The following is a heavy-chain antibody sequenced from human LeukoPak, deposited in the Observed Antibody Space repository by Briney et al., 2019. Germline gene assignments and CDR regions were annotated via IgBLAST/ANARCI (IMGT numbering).Heavy chain of an antibody. Sequence: GESLKISCKGSGYRFSTYWIAWMRQMPGKGLEYMGVVYPDDSDVIYNPSFQGQVTISVDRSINTAYLQWTSLNVSGAAVYYCARLLTTYFDFWGQGALVTVS. J-gene: IGHJ4*02. CDR1: GYRFSTYW. CDR3: ARLLTTYFDF. CDR2: VYPDDSDV. V-gene: IGHV5-51*01. D-gene: IGHD4/OR15-4a*01.